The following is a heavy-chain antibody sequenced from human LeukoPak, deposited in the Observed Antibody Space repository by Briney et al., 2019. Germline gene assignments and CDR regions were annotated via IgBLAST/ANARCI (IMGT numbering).Heavy chain of an antibody. CDR2: ISTYNGNT. CDR3: AREAAGSNELVPVHPYNWFDP. V-gene: IGHV1-18*01. CDR1: GYTFTSYG. J-gene: IGHJ5*02. Sequence: ASVKVSCKASGYTFTSYGINWVRQAPGQGLEWMACISTYNGNTTYAQKLQGRFTMTTDTSTSTAYMELRSLRSEDTAGYYCAREAAGSNELVPVHPYNWFDPWGQGTLVTVSS. D-gene: IGHD6-6*01.